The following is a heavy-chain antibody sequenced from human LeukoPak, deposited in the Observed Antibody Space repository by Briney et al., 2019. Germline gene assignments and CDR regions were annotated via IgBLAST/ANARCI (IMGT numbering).Heavy chain of an antibody. CDR1: GFTFSSYS. CDR2: INSDGSST. V-gene: IGHV3-74*01. J-gene: IGHJ4*02. D-gene: IGHD5-12*01. CDR3: ARGPSGYHNT. Sequence: PGGSLRLSCAASGFTFSSYSMNWVRQAPGKGLVWVSRINSDGSSTNYADSVKGRFTISRDNSKNTLYLQMDSLRAEDTAVYYCARGPSGYHNTGGQGTLVTVSS.